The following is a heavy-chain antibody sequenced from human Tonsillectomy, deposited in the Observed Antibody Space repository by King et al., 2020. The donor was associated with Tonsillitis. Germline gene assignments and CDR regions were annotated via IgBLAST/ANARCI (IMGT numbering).Heavy chain of an antibody. J-gene: IGHJ5*02. CDR3: VRGSITIFGAVNSNWFDP. Sequence: QLQESGPGLVKPSETLSLTCTVSGGSISSSSYYWGWIRQPPGKGLEWIGSIYYSGSTYYNPSLKSRVTISVDTSKNQFSLKLSSVTAADTAVYYCVRGSITIFGAVNSNWFDPWGQGTLVTVSS. CDR1: GGSISSSSYY. V-gene: IGHV4-39*07. CDR2: IYYSGST. D-gene: IGHD3-3*01.